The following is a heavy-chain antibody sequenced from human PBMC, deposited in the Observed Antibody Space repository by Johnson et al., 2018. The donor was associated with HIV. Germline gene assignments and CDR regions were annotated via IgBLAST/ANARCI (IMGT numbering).Heavy chain of an antibody. J-gene: IGHJ3*02. CDR2: ISSSGSTI. V-gene: IGHV3-11*04. CDR1: GFSFSDYY. CDR3: ARQPDNFWSSDAFDI. D-gene: IGHD3-3*01. Sequence: QVQLVESGGGLVKPGGSLRLSCAASGFSFSDYYMSWIRQAPGKGLEWVSYISSSGSTIYYADSVVKGRFTISRDNAKNSVFLQMNSLGVEDTAIYYCARQPDNFWSSDAFDIWGQGTMVTVSS.